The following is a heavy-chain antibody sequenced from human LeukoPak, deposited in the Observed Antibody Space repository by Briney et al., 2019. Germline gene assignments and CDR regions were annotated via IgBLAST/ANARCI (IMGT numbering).Heavy chain of an antibody. V-gene: IGHV3-23*01. CDR3: AKDLRGYSYGTDFDY. CDR1: GFTFSSYA. Sequence: PGGSLRLSCAASGFTFSSYATSWVRQAPGKGLEWVSAISGSGGSTYYADSVKGRFTISRDNSKNTLYLQMNSLRAEDTAVYYCAKDLRGYSYGTDFDYWGQGTLVTVSS. D-gene: IGHD5-18*01. J-gene: IGHJ4*02. CDR2: ISGSGGST.